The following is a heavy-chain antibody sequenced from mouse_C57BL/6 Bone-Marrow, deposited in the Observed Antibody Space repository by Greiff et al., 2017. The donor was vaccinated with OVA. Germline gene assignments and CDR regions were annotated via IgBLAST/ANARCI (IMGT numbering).Heavy chain of an antibody. CDR1: GYTFTSYW. D-gene: IGHD1-1*01. J-gene: IGHJ3*01. CDR2: IDPSDSYT. V-gene: IGHV1-50*01. CDR3: ARGAYYYGSSYGAWFAY. Sequence: QVQLQQPGAELVKPGASVKLSCKASGYTFTSYWMQWVKQRPGQGLEWIGEIDPSDSYTNYNQKLKGKATLTVDTSSSTAYMQLSSLTSEDSAVYYCARGAYYYGSSYGAWFAYWGQGTLVTVSA.